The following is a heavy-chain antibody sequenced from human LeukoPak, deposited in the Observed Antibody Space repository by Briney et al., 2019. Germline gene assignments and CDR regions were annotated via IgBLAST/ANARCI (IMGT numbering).Heavy chain of an antibody. D-gene: IGHD1-20*01. CDR2: IYHSGGT. J-gene: IGHJ3*02. Sequence: SQTLSLTCAVSGGSISSGGYSWSWIRQPPGKGLEWIGYIYHSGGTYYNPSLKSRVTISVDRSKNQFSLKLSSVTAADTAVYYCARGRITGTIRDAFDIWGQGTMVTVSS. CDR1: GGSISSGGYS. V-gene: IGHV4-30-2*01. CDR3: ARGRITGTIRDAFDI.